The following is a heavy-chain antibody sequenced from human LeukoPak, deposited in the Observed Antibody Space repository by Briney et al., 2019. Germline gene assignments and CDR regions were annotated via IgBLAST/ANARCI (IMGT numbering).Heavy chain of an antibody. CDR2: IYYSGST. CDR3: ARVRADYDFWSGYPHYFDY. V-gene: IGHV4-59*01. D-gene: IGHD3-3*01. CDR1: GGSISSYY. Sequence: SETLSLTCTVSGGSISSYYWSWIRQPPGKGLEWIGYIYYSGSTNYNPSLKSRVTISVDTSKNQFSLKLSSVTAADTAVYYCARVRADYDFWSGYPHYFDYWGQGTLVTVSS. J-gene: IGHJ4*02.